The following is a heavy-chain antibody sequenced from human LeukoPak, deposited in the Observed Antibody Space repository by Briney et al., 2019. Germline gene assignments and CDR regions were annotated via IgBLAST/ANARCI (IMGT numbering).Heavy chain of an antibody. Sequence: PSETLSLTCAVSGYSISSGYYWGWIRQPPGKGLEWIGSIYHSGSTYYNPSLKSRVTISVDTSKNQFSLKLSSVTAADTAVYYCARMYRMVRPLVAGTVVDYWGQGTLVTVSS. V-gene: IGHV4-38-2*01. J-gene: IGHJ4*02. CDR3: ARMYRMVRPLVAGTVVDY. CDR2: IYHSGST. D-gene: IGHD6-19*01. CDR1: GYSISSGYY.